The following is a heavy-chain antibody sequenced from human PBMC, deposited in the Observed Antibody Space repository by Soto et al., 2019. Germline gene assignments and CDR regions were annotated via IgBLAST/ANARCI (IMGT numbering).Heavy chain of an antibody. V-gene: IGHV4-30-4*01. Sequence: SETLSLTCTVSGGSISSGDYYWSWIRQPPGKGLEWIGYIYYSGSTYYNPSLKSRVTISVDTSKNQFSLKLSSVTAADTAVYYCARTTVTTFGYYFDYWGQGTLVTVSS. J-gene: IGHJ4*02. CDR1: GGSISSGDYY. CDR3: ARTTVTTFGYYFDY. CDR2: IYYSGST. D-gene: IGHD4-17*01.